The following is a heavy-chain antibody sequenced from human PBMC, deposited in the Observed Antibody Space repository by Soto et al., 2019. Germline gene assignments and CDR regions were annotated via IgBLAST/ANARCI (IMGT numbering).Heavy chain of an antibody. CDR3: EKDWIGGHAVRTFDQ. D-gene: IGHD3-3*01. CDR1: GFTFSSYA. CDR2: VRDSGGST. V-gene: IGHV3-23*01. J-gene: IGHJ4*02. Sequence: VGSLRLSCAASGFTFSSYAMSWVRQAPGKGLEWVSSVRDSGGSTYYADSVKGRFTISRDNSKNTLYLQMNSLRAEDTAVYYCEKDWIGGHAVRTFDQWGQGTLVTVSS.